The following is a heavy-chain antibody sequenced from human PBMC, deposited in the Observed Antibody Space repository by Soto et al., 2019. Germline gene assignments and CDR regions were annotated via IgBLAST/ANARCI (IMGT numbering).Heavy chain of an antibody. D-gene: IGHD3-3*01. CDR1: GASISSGGYW. CDR3: ARSARPREGDAFDI. Sequence: QVQLQESGPGLVKPSQTLSLTCTVSGASISSGGYWWSWIRQHPGKGLEWIGYIYYSGSTYYNPSLKSRITMSVDTSKNQFSLKLSSVTAADTAVYYCARSARPREGDAFDIWGQGTMVTVSS. CDR2: IYYSGST. J-gene: IGHJ3*02. V-gene: IGHV4-31*03.